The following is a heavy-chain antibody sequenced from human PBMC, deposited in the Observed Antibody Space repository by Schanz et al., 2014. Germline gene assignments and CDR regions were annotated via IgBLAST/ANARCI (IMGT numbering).Heavy chain of an antibody. J-gene: IGHJ4*02. CDR2: IKQDESEK. V-gene: IGHV3-7*01. CDR1: GFTFSNYW. D-gene: IGHD3-3*01. CDR3: VRDSFFAFDY. Sequence: VQLVESGGGVVQPGRSLRLSCAASGFTFSNYWMTWVRQAPGKGLEWVANIKQDESEKYYVDSVKGRFTMSRDNAKNSVFLQMNSLRAEDTAVYYCVRDSFFAFDYWGQGTLVTVSS.